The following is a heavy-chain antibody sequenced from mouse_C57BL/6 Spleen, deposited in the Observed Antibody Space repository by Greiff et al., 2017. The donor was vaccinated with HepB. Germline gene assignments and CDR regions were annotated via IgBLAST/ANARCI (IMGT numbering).Heavy chain of an antibody. J-gene: IGHJ2*01. V-gene: IGHV1-64*01. D-gene: IGHD2-4*01. CDR2: IHPNSGST. CDR1: GYTFTSYW. CDR3: ARRGDYDGYYCDY. Sequence: QVQLQQPGAELVKPGASVKLSCKASGYTFTSYWMHWVKQRPGQGLEWIGMIHPNSGSTNYNEKFKSKATLTVDKSSSTAYMQLSSLPSEDSAVYYCARRGDYDGYYCDYWGQGTTLTVSS.